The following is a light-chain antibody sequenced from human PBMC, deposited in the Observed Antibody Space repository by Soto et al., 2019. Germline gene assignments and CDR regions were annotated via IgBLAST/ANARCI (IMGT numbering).Light chain of an antibody. Sequence: QSALTQPASVSGSPGQSITISCTGTSSDIGAYNYVSWYQQHPGKAPKLLIYGVTNRPSGGSDRFSGSKSGNTASLTISGLQAEDEANYYCNSFTTLSNRVFGTGTQLTVL. J-gene: IGLJ1*01. V-gene: IGLV2-14*01. CDR2: GVT. CDR1: SSDIGAYNY. CDR3: NSFTTLSNRV.